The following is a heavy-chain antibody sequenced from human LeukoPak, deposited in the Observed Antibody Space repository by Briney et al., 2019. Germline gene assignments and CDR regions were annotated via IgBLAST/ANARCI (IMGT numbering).Heavy chain of an antibody. CDR1: GGSISSYY. Sequence: SETLSLICTVSGGSISSYYWSWIRQPPGKGLEWIGYIYYSGSTNYNPSLKSRVTISVETSKNQFSLKLKSVTAADTAVYYCARGGYYGSGNDFRFDPWGQGTLVTVSS. CDR3: ARGGYYGSGNDFRFDP. V-gene: IGHV4-59*01. J-gene: IGHJ5*02. CDR2: IYYSGST. D-gene: IGHD3-10*01.